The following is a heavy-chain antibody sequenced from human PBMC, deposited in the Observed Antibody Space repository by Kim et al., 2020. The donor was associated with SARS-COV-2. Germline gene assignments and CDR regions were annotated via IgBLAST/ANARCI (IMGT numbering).Heavy chain of an antibody. D-gene: IGHD6-13*01. J-gene: IGHJ6*02. CDR3: ASIAAAGPDYYYYYGMDV. Sequence: VKDRVTISRDNDMNSLYLQMNSLRAEDTAVYYCASIAAAGPDYYYYYGMDVWGQGTTVTVSS. V-gene: IGHV3-11*06.